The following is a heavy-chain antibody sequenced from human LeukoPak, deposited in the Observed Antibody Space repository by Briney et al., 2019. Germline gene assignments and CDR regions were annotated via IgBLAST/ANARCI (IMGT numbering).Heavy chain of an antibody. CDR3: ARALDFRDAFDT. D-gene: IGHD3-3*01. J-gene: IGHJ3*02. CDR2: IYYSGST. V-gene: IGHV4-59*01. Sequence: SETLSLTCTVSGGSISSYYWSWIRQPPGKGREWIGYIYYSGSTNYNPSLKRRVTISVDTSKNQFSLKLSSVTAADTAVYYCARALDFRDAFDTWGQGTMVTVSS. CDR1: GGSISSYY.